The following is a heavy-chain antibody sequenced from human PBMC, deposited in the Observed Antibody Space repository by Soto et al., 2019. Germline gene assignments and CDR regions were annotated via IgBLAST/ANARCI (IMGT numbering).Heavy chain of an antibody. Sequence: QVQLVQSGAEVKKPGASVKVSCKASGYTFTSYGISWVRQAPGQGLEWMGWISAYNGNTNYAQKLQGRVTMTTDTSTSTAYMELRSLRSDDTAVYYCATQGYYDILTGYYYYGMDVWGQGTTVTVSS. CDR2: ISAYNGNT. V-gene: IGHV1-18*01. CDR1: GYTFTSYG. D-gene: IGHD3-9*01. CDR3: ATQGYYDILTGYYYYGMDV. J-gene: IGHJ6*02.